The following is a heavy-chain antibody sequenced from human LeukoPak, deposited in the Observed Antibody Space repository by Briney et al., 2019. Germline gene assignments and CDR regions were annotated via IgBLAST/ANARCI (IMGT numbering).Heavy chain of an antibody. CDR3: ARDPSSGPSDNWFDP. V-gene: IGHV1-46*01. J-gene: IGHJ5*02. D-gene: IGHD6-19*01. Sequence: GASVKVSCKASGYTFTSYYMHWVRQAPGQGLEWMGIINPSGGSTSYARKFQGRVTMTRDTSTSTVYMELSSLRSEDTAVYYCARDPSSGPSDNWFDPWGQGTLVTVSS. CDR2: INPSGGST. CDR1: GYTFTSYY.